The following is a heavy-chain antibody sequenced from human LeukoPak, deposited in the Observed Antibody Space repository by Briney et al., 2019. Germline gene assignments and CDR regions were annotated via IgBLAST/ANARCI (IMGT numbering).Heavy chain of an antibody. CDR2: ILYNGSNK. V-gene: IGHV3-30*18. CDR3: AKEFSPQSSGSFLPGFDP. J-gene: IGHJ5*02. Sequence: GGPLRLSCAASGFTFSSYGMNWVRQAPGKGLEWVAVILYNGSNKDYTDSVKGRFTIARDYSKNTLCLQWNSLRAEDTAVYYCAKEFSPQSSGSFLPGFDPWGQGTLVTVSS. D-gene: IGHD3-22*01. CDR1: GFTFSSYG.